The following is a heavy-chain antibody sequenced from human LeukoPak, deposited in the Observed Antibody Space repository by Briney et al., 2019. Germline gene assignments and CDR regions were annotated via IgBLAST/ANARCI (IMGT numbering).Heavy chain of an antibody. Sequence: GGSLRLSCAASGFTFSSYGMTWVGQAPGKGLEWVSYISSSSSTIYYADSVKGRFTISRDNAKNSLYLQMNSLRAEDTAVYYCAELGITMIGGVWGKGTTVTISS. V-gene: IGHV3-48*04. CDR3: AELGITMIGGV. CDR2: ISSSSSTI. CDR1: GFTFSSYG. J-gene: IGHJ6*04. D-gene: IGHD3-10*02.